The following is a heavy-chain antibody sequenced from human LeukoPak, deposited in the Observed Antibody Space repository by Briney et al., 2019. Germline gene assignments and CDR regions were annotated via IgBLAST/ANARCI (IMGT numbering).Heavy chain of an antibody. Sequence: ASVKVSCKASGYTFTSYGIRWVRQAPGQGLEWMGWISAYNGNTNYAQKLQGRVTMTTDTSTSTAYMELRSLRSDDTAVYYCARVYGHTVLMVYAISDYWGQGTLVTVSS. J-gene: IGHJ4*02. CDR1: GYTFTSYG. D-gene: IGHD2-8*01. CDR3: ARVYGHTVLMVYAISDY. V-gene: IGHV1-18*01. CDR2: ISAYNGNT.